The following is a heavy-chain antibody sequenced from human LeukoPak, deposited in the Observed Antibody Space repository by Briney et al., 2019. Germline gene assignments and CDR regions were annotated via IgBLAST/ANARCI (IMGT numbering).Heavy chain of an antibody. CDR3: ARASVTYYYYYYMDV. Sequence: GGSLRLSCVASGFTFSTYAMTWVRQAPGKGLEWVSSLRGGGAGTYYADSVKGRFTISRDNSKNTLYLQMNSLRAEDTAVYYCARASVTYYYYYYMDVWGKGTTVTVSS. CDR2: LRGGGAGT. D-gene: IGHD4-11*01. V-gene: IGHV3-23*01. J-gene: IGHJ6*03. CDR1: GFTFSTYA.